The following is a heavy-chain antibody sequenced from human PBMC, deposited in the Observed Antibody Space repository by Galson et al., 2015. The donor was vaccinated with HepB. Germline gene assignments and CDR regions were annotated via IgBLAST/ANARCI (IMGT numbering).Heavy chain of an antibody. CDR2: IIPIFGIA. D-gene: IGHD5-18*01. CDR1: GYTFTGYY. Sequence: SVKVSCKASGYTFTGYYMHWVRQAPGQGLEWMGGIIPIFGIANYAQKFQGRVTITADESTSTAYMELSSLRSEDTAVYYCARGEDSYGYFDYWGQGTLVTVSS. J-gene: IGHJ4*02. CDR3: ARGEDSYGYFDY. V-gene: IGHV1-69*13.